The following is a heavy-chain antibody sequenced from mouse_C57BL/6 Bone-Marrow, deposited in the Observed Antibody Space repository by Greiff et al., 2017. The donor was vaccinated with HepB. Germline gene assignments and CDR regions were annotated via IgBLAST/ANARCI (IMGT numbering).Heavy chain of an antibody. CDR3: ARYYYGSSYDYYAMDY. Sequence: QVQLKESGAELVKPGASVKVSCKASGYTFTSYWMHWVKQRPGQGLEWIGRIHPSDSDTNYNQKFKGKATLTVDKSSSTAYMQLSSLTSEDSAVYYCARYYYGSSYDYYAMDYWGQGTSVTVSS. D-gene: IGHD1-1*01. CDR2: IHPSDSDT. J-gene: IGHJ4*01. CDR1: GYTFTSYW. V-gene: IGHV1-74*01.